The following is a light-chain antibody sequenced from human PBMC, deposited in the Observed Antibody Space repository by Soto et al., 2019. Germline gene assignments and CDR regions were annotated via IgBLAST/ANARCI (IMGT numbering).Light chain of an antibody. CDR2: EVS. V-gene: IGLV2-14*01. J-gene: IGLJ1*01. CDR3: CSFTTSSTLV. CDR1: SSDVGAYNH. Sequence: LTQPASVSGSPGQSITISCTGTSSDVGAYNHVSWYQQHPGKAPQLIIYEVSNRPSGLSNRFSASKSGNTASLTISGLQSEDEADYYCCSFTTSSTLVFGTGTKVTVL.